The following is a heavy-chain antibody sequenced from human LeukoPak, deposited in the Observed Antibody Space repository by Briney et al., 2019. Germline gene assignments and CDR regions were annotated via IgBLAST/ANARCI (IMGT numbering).Heavy chain of an antibody. D-gene: IGHD3-22*01. CDR1: GYTFTGYY. Sequence: GASVKVSCKASGYTFTGYYMHWVRQAPGQGLEWMGWINPNSGGTNYAQKFQGRVTMTRDTSISTAYMELSSLRSEDTAVYYCATHSSGYYYVNPLWQHWGQGTLVTVSS. CDR2: INPNSGGT. CDR3: ATHSSGYYYVNPLWQH. J-gene: IGHJ1*01. V-gene: IGHV1-2*02.